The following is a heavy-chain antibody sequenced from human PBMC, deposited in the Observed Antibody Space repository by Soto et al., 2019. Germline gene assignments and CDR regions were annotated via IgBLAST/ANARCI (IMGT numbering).Heavy chain of an antibody. CDR2: INHSGRT. CDR3: ARLPSSGSYFES. D-gene: IGHD1-26*01. J-gene: IGHJ4*02. V-gene: IGHV4-34*01. Sequence: SETLSLTCAVYGGSFRGYYWSWGRQPPGKGLEWIGEINHSGRTNYNPSLKSRVTISVDTSKNQVSLRVSSVTAADTAVYYCARLPSSGSYFESWGQGTLVTVSS. CDR1: GGSFRGYY.